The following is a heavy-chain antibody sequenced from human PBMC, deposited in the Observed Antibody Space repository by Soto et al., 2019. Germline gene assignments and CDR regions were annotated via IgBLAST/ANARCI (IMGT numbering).Heavy chain of an antibody. Sequence: TLSLTCTVSGGSISSGGYYWSWIRQHPGKGLEWIGYIYYSGSTYYNPSLKSRVTISVDTSKNQFSLKLSSVTAADTAVYYCARRSPELRSPFDYWGQGTLVTVS. D-gene: IGHD1-7*01. CDR3: ARRSPELRSPFDY. V-gene: IGHV4-31*03. CDR1: GGSISSGGYY. J-gene: IGHJ4*02. CDR2: IYYSGST.